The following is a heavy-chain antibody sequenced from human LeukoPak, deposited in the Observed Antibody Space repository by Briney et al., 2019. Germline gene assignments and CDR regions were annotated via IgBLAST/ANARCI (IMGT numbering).Heavy chain of an antibody. CDR2: ISYDGNNK. CDR1: GFTFSSYP. CDR3: ARALGPYCSGGSCPCYY. J-gene: IGHJ4*02. V-gene: IGHV3-30-3*01. D-gene: IGHD2-15*01. Sequence: PGRSLRLSCAASGFTFSSYPMHWVRQAPGKGLDWVAFISYDGNNKYYADSVKGRFTISRDNSKNTLCLQMNSLRVEDTAVYYCARALGPYCSGGSCPCYYWGQGTLVTVSS.